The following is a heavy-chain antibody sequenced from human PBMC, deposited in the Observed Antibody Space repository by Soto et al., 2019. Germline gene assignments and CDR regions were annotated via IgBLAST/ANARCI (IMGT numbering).Heavy chain of an antibody. CDR2: ISAYNGNT. Sequence: ASVKVSCKASGYTFTSYGISWVRQPPGQGLEWMGWISAYNGNTNYAQKLQARVTMTTDTSTSTAYMELRSLRSDDTAVYYCARDLAHFRSGYLDDAFDIWGQGTMVTVSS. V-gene: IGHV1-18*01. D-gene: IGHD3-3*01. CDR1: GYTFTSYG. J-gene: IGHJ3*02. CDR3: ARDLAHFRSGYLDDAFDI.